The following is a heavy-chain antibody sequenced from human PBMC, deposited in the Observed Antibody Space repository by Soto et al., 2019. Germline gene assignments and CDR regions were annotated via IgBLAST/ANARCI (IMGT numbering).Heavy chain of an antibody. J-gene: IGHJ5*02. Sequence: LSLGAIASGGRLFGYYCTWTRQPAGGGLEWIGRINSDGNTNYSPSLKSRVTMSVDPSRKHFSLNLTSVTAADTASYFCARDRRLETWFDPCGPGIQVTVYS. CDR3: ARDRRLETWFDP. CDR2: INSDGNT. CDR1: GGRLFGYY. V-gene: IGHV4-4*07. D-gene: IGHD5-12*01.